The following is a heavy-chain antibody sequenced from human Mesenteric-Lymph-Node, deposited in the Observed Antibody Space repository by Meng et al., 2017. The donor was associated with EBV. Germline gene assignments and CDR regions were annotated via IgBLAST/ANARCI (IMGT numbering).Heavy chain of an antibody. CDR1: VDSVSINSAA. D-gene: IGHD1-26*01. V-gene: IGHV6-1*01. Sequence: QVQLAQSGPGLVKPSQTLSRTLAISVDSVSINSAAWNWIRQSTTRGLEWLGRTYYRSKWYNDYAVSVKSRIAINPDTSKNQFSLQLNSVTPEDTAVYYCARGSGSYYDFDYWGQGTLVTVSS. CDR2: TYYRSKWYN. J-gene: IGHJ4*02. CDR3: ARGSGSYYDFDY.